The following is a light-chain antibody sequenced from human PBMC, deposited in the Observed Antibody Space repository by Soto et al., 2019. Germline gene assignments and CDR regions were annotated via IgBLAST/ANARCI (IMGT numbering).Light chain of an antibody. Sequence: QSALTQPASVSGSPGQSITISCTGTSSDVGNSNLVSWYQKHPGKAPKLMIYEGSKRPLAVSNRFSGSKSGNTASLTISGLQAEDEAEYYCSSYTNINTRACVFGTGTKVTVL. CDR2: EGS. CDR1: SSDVGNSNL. V-gene: IGLV2-14*02. J-gene: IGLJ1*01. CDR3: SSYTNINTRACV.